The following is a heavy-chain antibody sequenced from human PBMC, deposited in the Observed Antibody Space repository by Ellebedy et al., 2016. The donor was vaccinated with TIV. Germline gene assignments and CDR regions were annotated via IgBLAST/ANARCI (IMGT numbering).Heavy chain of an antibody. D-gene: IGHD2-15*01. V-gene: IGHV3-23*01. CDR2: ISGSGGNT. CDR1: GFIFSKYA. Sequence: GESLKISCAPSGFIFSKYAMSWVRQAPGKGLEWVSAISGSGGNTYYADSVKGRFTISSDNSKNTLYLQMNSLRGEDTAVYYCAKDRGMGGGSCFEYWGQGTLVTVSS. CDR3: AKDRGMGGGSCFEY. J-gene: IGHJ4*02.